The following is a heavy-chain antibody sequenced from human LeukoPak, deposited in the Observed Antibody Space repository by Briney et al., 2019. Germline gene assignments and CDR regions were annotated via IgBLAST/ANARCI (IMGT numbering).Heavy chain of an antibody. CDR1: GYSFTSYW. J-gene: IGHJ5*02. CDR2: IYPGDSDT. Sequence: GESLKISCKGSGYSFTSYWIGWVRQMPGKGLEWMGIIYPGDSDTTYSPSFQGQVTISADKSINTAYLQWSSLKASDTAMYYCARQAGVLDNWFDPWGQGTLVTVSS. V-gene: IGHV5-51*01. D-gene: IGHD3-3*01. CDR3: ARQAGVLDNWFDP.